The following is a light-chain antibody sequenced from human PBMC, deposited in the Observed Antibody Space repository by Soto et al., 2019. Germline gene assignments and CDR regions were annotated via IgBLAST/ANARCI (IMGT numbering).Light chain of an antibody. CDR1: SSDVGGYNF. J-gene: IGLJ2*01. Sequence: QSALTQPPSASGSPGRSVTISCTGTSSDVGGYNFVSWYQQHPGKAPKVMIYEVSKRPSGVPDRFSGSKSGNTASLTVSGLQAEDEADYYCSSYAGSHNVVFGGWTKLTVL. CDR2: EVS. V-gene: IGLV2-8*01. CDR3: SSYAGSHNVV.